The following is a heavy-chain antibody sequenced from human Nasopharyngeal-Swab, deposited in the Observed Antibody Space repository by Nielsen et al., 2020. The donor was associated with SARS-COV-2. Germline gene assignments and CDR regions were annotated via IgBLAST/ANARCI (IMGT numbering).Heavy chain of an antibody. CDR2: INHSGST. D-gene: IGHD3-22*01. CDR1: GGSFSGYY. CDR3: ARHPRYYDSSGYHFDY. J-gene: IGHJ4*02. Sequence: SETLSLTCAMYGGSFSGYYWSWIRQPPGKGLEWIGEINHSGSTDYNPSHKSRVTISLDTSKNQFSLKLRSVTAADTAVYYCARHPRYYDSSGYHFDYWGQGTLVTVSS. V-gene: IGHV4-34*01.